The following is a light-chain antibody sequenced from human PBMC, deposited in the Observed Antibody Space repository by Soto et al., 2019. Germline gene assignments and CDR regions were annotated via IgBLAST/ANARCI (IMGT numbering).Light chain of an antibody. CDR3: QQRSNWPRT. CDR2: GAS. J-gene: IGKJ1*01. V-gene: IGKV3D-20*02. Sequence: EIVLTQSPDTLSLSPGERATLSCRTSQNVRTNYLAWYQQKPGQAPRLLIYGASSRATGIPDRFSGSGSGTDFTLTISSLEPEDFAVYYCQQRSNWPRTFGQGTKVDIK. CDR1: QNVRTNY.